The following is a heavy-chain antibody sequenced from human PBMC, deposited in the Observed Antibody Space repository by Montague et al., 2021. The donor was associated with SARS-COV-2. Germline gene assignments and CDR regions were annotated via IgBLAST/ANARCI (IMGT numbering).Heavy chain of an antibody. D-gene: IGHD2-21*02. J-gene: IGHJ4*02. CDR3: TALRRTDPLDY. Sequence: SLTLSCAASGFTFSSYAMSWFRQAPGKGLEWVSAISGSCCTTWYSDSVKGRFTISRDNSKNTLYLRMNSLRAEDTAVYYCTALRRTDPLDYWGQGNLVTVSS. CDR2: ISGSCCTT. V-gene: IGHV3-23*01. CDR1: GFTFSSYA.